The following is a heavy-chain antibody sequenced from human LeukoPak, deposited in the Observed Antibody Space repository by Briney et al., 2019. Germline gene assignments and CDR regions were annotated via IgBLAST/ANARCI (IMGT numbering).Heavy chain of an antibody. J-gene: IGHJ5*01. V-gene: IGHV3-74*01. Sequence: GSLRLSCAASGNYWMHWVRQAPGKGLVWVSHINSDGSWTSYADSVKGRFTISKDNPKNTVYLQMNSLRAEDTAVYYCARARWLDWWGQGTLVTVSS. CDR1: GNYW. CDR2: INSDGSWT. CDR3: ARARWLDW.